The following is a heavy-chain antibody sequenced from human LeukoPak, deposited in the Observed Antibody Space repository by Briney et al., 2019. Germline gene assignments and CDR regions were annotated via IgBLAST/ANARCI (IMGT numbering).Heavy chain of an antibody. V-gene: IGHV3-15*01. Sequence: PGGSLRLSCAATGCTLSNAWMNWVRQAPGKGLEWVGLIKSKADGGTTDYTAPEKGRFTISRDDSKNTLYLEMSSMKTEDTAVYYCTSTPGGGGSRCSWGRGIMVTVSS. J-gene: IGHJ3*01. D-gene: IGHD2-15*01. CDR3: TSTPGGGGSRCS. CDR1: GCTLSNAW. CDR2: IKSKADGGTT.